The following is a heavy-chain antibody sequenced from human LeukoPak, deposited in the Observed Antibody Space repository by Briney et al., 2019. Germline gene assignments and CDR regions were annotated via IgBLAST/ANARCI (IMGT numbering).Heavy chain of an antibody. Sequence: SETLSLTCTVSGGSISSSSYYWGWIRQPPGKGLEWIGSIYYSGSTYYNPSLKSRVTISVDTSKNQFSLKLSSVTAADTAVYYCARTTISRYPENDYWGQGTLVTVSS. CDR2: IYYSGST. CDR3: ARTTISRYPENDY. J-gene: IGHJ4*02. D-gene: IGHD5-12*01. V-gene: IGHV4-39*07. CDR1: GGSISSSSYY.